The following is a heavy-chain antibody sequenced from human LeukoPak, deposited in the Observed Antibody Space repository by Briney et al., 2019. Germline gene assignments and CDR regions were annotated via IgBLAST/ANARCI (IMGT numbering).Heavy chain of an antibody. V-gene: IGHV4-34*01. CDR3: ARRPFMVRGVRAFDP. CDR1: GGSFSGYY. J-gene: IGHJ5*02. CDR2: INHSGST. D-gene: IGHD3-10*01. Sequence: SETLSLTCAVYGGSFSGYYWSWIRQPPGKGLEWIGEINHSGSTNYNPSLKSRVTISVDTSKNQFSLKLSSVTVADTAVYYCARRPFMVRGVRAFDPWGQGTLVTVSS.